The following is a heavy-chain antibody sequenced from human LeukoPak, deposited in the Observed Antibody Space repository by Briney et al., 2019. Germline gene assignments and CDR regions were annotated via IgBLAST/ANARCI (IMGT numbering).Heavy chain of an antibody. D-gene: IGHD6-13*01. CDR3: ARGRSSSWYYFDY. CDR1: GGSISSSSYY. J-gene: IGHJ4*02. V-gene: IGHV4-39*07. Sequence: RTSETLSLTCTVSGGSISSSSYYWSWIRQPPGKGLEWIGEINHSGSTNYNPSLKSRVTISVDTSKNQFSLKLSSVTAADTAVYYCARGRSSSWYYFDYWGQGTLVTVSS. CDR2: INHSGST.